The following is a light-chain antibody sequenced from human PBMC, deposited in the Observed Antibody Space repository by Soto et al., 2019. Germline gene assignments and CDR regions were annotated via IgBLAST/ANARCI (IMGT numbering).Light chain of an antibody. CDR1: SSNIGADCD. V-gene: IGLV1-40*01. CDR2: NNN. Sequence: QSVLTQPPSVSGAPGQRVTISCAGSSSNIGADCDVHWYQHLPGTAPKLLIFNNNNRPSGVPDRFSGSKSGTSASLAITGLQADDDADYYCQSHDSSLSGFVFGTGTKLTVL. CDR3: QSHDSSLSGFV. J-gene: IGLJ1*01.